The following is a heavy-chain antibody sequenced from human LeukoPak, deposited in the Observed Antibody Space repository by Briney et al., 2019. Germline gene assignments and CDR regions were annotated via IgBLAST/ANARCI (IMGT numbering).Heavy chain of an antibody. CDR3: TIMHGYYDGSGYWVQ. V-gene: IGHV3-23*01. D-gene: IGHD3-22*01. J-gene: IGHJ4*02. CDR2: ITTTGATT. Sequence: GGSLRLSCAASGFTFGSYGMSWVRQAPGKGLEWVSFITTTGATTSYADSVKGRFTISRDSLRDTLYMQMNSLRDEDTALYYCTIMHGYYDGSGYWVQWGQGTLVTVSS. CDR1: GFTFGSYG.